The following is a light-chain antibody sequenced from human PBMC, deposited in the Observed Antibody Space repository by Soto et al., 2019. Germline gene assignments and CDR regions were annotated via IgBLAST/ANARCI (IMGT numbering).Light chain of an antibody. CDR2: DVT. CDR3: SSYTSSGSYV. J-gene: IGLJ1*01. CDR1: SSYVGGYNS. V-gene: IGLV2-14*03. Sequence: QSALTQPASGSGSPGQSITMSCTGTSSYVGGYNSVSWYQQHPGKAPKLMIYDVTNRPSGVSNRCSGSKSGNTASLTISGLQAEDEADYHCSSYTSSGSYVFGTGTKVTVL.